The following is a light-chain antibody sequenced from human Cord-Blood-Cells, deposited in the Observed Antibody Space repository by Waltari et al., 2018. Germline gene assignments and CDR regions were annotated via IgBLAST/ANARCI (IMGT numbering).Light chain of an antibody. J-gene: IGKJ2*01. CDR2: AAS. CDR1: QSISSY. Sequence: DTQMTQSPSSLSASVGDRVIITCRASQSISSYLNWYQQKPGKAPKLLIYAASSLQSGVPSRFSGSGSGTDFTLTISSLQPEDFATYYCQQSYSTPYTFGQGTKLEIK. CDR3: QQSYSTPYT. V-gene: IGKV1-39*01.